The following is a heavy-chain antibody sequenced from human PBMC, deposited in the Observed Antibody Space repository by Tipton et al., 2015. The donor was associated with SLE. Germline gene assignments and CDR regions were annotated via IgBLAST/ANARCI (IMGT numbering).Heavy chain of an antibody. Sequence: TLSLTCTVSGYSISSGSYFWSWIRQPAGKGLEWIGRIYASGYTYYNPSLKSPVTISVDTSKNQFSLNLSSVTAADTAMYYCARIHYDTTGYPNWFDPWGQGTLVTVSS. V-gene: IGHV4-61*02. J-gene: IGHJ5*02. CDR3: ARIHYDTTGYPNWFDP. CDR1: GYSISSGSYF. D-gene: IGHD3-22*01. CDR2: IYASGYT.